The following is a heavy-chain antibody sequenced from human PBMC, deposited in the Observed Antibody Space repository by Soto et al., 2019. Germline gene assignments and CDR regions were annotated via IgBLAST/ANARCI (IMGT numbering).Heavy chain of an antibody. J-gene: IGHJ4*02. Sequence: EVQLVESGGGLIQPGGSLRLSCAASGFTVSNNYMRWVRQAPGKGLEWVSLIYSGGNTHYADSVKGRFTISRDDSKNTLYPQMNSLRVEDTAVYYCARHPPGIAASGAGGWGQGTLVTVSS. V-gene: IGHV3-53*01. CDR2: IYSGGNT. CDR1: GFTVSNNY. CDR3: ARHPPGIAASGAGG. D-gene: IGHD6-13*01.